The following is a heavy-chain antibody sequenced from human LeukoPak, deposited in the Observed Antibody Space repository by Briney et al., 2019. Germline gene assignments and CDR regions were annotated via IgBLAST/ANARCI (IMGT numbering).Heavy chain of an antibody. D-gene: IGHD5/OR15-5a*01. J-gene: IGHJ4*02. CDR2: ISGSGGSA. V-gene: IGHV3-23*01. CDR1: GFTFSSYA. Sequence: PGGSLRLSCAASGFTFSSYAMSWVRQAPGKGLEWVSAISGSGGSAFYADSVKGRFTISRDNSKNTLYLQMYSLRAEYTAVYYLAKDDSVSHVFCIDYWGQGTPVTVSS. CDR3: AKDDSVSHVFCIDY.